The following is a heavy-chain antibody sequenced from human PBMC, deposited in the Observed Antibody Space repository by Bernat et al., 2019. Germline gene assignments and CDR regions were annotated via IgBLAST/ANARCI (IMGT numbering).Heavy chain of an antibody. J-gene: IGHJ4*02. Sequence: QVQLVQSGAEVKKPGASVKVSCKASGYTFTSYAMHWVRQAPGQRLEWMGWINAGNGNTKYSQKFQGRVTITRDTSASTAYMELSSLRSEDTAVYYCAREEGVIGKWNYPFFAYWGQGALVIVSS. CDR1: GYTFTSYA. CDR3: AREEGVIGKWNYPFFAY. D-gene: IGHD1-7*01. CDR2: INAGNGNT. V-gene: IGHV1-3*01.